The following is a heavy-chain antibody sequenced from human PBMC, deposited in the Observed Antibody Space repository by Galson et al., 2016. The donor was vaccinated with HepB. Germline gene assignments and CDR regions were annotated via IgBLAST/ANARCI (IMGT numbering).Heavy chain of an antibody. V-gene: IGHV3-30*04. CDR3: ARDRGDYVWGSCRLVTAYYYGVDV. D-gene: IGHD3-16*02. J-gene: IGHJ6*02. CDR1: GFTFSDNA. CDR2: ISFDGTEK. Sequence: SLRLSCADSGFTFSDNAMHWVRQAPGKGLEWVALISFDGTEKYYADSVRGRFTISRDNSKNTLYLQMNSLRADDTAVYYCARDRGDYVWGSCRLVTAYYYGVDVWGQGTTVTVSS.